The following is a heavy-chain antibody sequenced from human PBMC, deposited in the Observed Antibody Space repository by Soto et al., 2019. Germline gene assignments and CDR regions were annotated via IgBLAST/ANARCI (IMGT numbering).Heavy chain of an antibody. J-gene: IGHJ4*02. CDR2: IYYSATT. Sequence: PSETLSLTCTVSGGSISSYYWSWIRQPPGKGLEWIGYIYYSATTNYNPSLKSRVTISVDTSKNQFSLKLSSVTAADTAVYYCAREYGGNSGTFYYWGQGSLVTVSS. D-gene: IGHD2-21*02. V-gene: IGHV4-59*12. CDR1: GGSISSYY. CDR3: AREYGGNSGTFYY.